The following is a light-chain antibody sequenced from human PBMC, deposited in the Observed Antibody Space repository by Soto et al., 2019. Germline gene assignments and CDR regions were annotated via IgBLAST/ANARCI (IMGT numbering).Light chain of an antibody. CDR1: QSVHFNY. CDR3: QQRSNWPPIT. J-gene: IGKJ5*01. CDR2: GAS. V-gene: IGKV3D-20*02. Sequence: EVVLTQSPGTLSLSPGERATLSCRASQSVHFNYLAWYQQKPGQAPRLLIYGASSRATGIPDRFRGSGSGTDFTLTINSLEPEDFAVYYCQQRSNWPPITFGQGTRLEIK.